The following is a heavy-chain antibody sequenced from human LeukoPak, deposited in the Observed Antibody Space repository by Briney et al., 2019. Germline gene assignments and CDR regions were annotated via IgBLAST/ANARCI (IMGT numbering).Heavy chain of an antibody. V-gene: IGHV3-48*04. J-gene: IGHJ3*02. CDR2: ISSSSSTI. CDR1: GFTFSSYS. D-gene: IGHD3-22*01. CDR3: ARLSPGGFFEVITADAFDI. Sequence: GGSLRLSCAASGFTFSSYSMNWVRQAPGKGLEWVSYISSSSSTIYYSDSVKGRFTISRDNAKNSLYLQMNSLRAEDTAVYYCARLSPGGFFEVITADAFDIWGQGTMVTVSS.